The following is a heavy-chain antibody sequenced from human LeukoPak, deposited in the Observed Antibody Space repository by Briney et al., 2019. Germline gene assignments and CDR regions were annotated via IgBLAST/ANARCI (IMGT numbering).Heavy chain of an antibody. CDR2: IYPGDSDT. D-gene: IGHD3-22*01. V-gene: IGHV5-51*01. CDR3: ARRIQYDSSGCHLYYFDY. CDR1: GYRFTNYW. J-gene: IGHJ4*02. Sequence: GESLKISCKGSGYRFTNYWIGWVRQMPGKGLEWMGIIYPGDSDTRYSPSFQGQVTMSADKSISTAYLQWSSLKASDTAMYYCARRIQYDSSGCHLYYFDYWGQGTLVTVSS.